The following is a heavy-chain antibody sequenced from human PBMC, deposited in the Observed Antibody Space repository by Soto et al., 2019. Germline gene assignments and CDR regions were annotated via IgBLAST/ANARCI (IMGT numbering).Heavy chain of an antibody. CDR2: IYYSGST. D-gene: IGHD6-13*01. V-gene: IGHV4-39*01. Sequence: SETLSLTCTVSGGSISSSSYYWGWIRQPPGKGLEWIGSIYYSGSTYYNPSLKSRVTISVDTSKNQFSLKLSSVTAADTAVYYCARFMYSSSWYLGSPKYYFDYWGQGTLVTVSS. CDR1: GGSISSSSYY. J-gene: IGHJ4*02. CDR3: ARFMYSSSWYLGSPKYYFDY.